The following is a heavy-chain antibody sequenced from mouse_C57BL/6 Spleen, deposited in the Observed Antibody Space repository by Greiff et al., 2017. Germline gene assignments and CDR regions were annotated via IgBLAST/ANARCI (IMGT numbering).Heavy chain of an antibody. V-gene: IGHV14-3*01. Sequence: EVQLQQSVAELVRPGASVKLSCTASGFNIKNTYMHWVKQRPEQGLEWIGRIDPANGNTKYTPKFQGKATITADTSSNTAYLQLSSLNSENTAIYYCASPPKIYYGKYVLAYWGQGTLVTVSA. J-gene: IGHJ3*01. CDR1: GFNIKNTY. D-gene: IGHD2-1*01. CDR2: IDPANGNT. CDR3: ASPPKIYYGKYVLAY.